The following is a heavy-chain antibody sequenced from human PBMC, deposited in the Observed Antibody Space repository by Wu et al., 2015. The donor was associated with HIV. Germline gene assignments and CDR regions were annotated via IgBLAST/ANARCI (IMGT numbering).Heavy chain of an antibody. CDR3: ARVYPGRTDLLTS. D-gene: IGHD3-10*01. CDR1: GYTFNSYD. Sequence: QVQLVQSGGEVKKPGASVKVSCKASGYTFNSYDIRWVRQAPGQGLEWMGWIKPSSGGTHSAQRFKGRVTMTRDTSITTVFMELNSLTSDDTAVYYCARVYPGRTDLLTSWGQGTLVTVSS. CDR2: IKPSSGGT. J-gene: IGHJ4*02. V-gene: IGHV1-2*02.